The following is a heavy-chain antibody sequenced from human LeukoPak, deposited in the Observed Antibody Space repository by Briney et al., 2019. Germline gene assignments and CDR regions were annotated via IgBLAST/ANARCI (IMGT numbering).Heavy chain of an antibody. CDR1: GGSISSYY. J-gene: IGHJ4*02. V-gene: IGHV4-59*01. Sequence: SETLSLTCTVSGGSISSYYWSWIRQPPGKGLEWIGYIYYSGSTNYNPSLKSRVTISVDTSKNQFSLKLSSVTAADTAVYYCARRGSGSYPYYFDYWGQGTLVTVPS. CDR3: ARRGSGSYPYYFDY. D-gene: IGHD1-26*01. CDR2: IYYSGST.